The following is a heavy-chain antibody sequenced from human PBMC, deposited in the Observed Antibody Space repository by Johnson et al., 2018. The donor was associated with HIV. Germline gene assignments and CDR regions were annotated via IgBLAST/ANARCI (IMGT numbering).Heavy chain of an antibody. D-gene: IGHD5-18*01. Sequence: QVQLVESGGGVVQPGRSLRLSCAASGFNFSNYGMYWVRQAPGKGLEWVAVIWYDGSNKYYADSVKGRFTISRDNSKNTLHLQMNSLRVEDTAVYYCAKDMGVDTAMNPWAFDIWGQGTMVTVSS. V-gene: IGHV3-33*06. J-gene: IGHJ3*02. CDR1: GFNFSNYG. CDR2: IWYDGSNK. CDR3: AKDMGVDTAMNPWAFDI.